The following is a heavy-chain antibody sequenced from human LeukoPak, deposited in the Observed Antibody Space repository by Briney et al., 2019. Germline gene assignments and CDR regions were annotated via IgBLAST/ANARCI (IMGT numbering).Heavy chain of an antibody. Sequence: GGSLRLSCAASGFTFSSYSMNWVRQAPGKGLEWVSYISSSSSTIYYADSVKGRFTISRDNAKNSLYLQMNSLRAEDTAVYYCARSRGGIAAARDAFDIWGQGTMVTVSS. CDR3: ARSRGGIAAARDAFDI. CDR1: GFTFSSYS. V-gene: IGHV3-48*01. D-gene: IGHD6-13*01. J-gene: IGHJ3*02. CDR2: ISSSSSTI.